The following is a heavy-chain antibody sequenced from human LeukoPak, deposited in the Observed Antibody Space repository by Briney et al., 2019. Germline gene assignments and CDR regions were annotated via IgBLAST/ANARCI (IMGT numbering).Heavy chain of an antibody. CDR3: ARGYYTLVDY. D-gene: IGHD2-2*02. J-gene: IGHJ4*02. Sequence: PGGSLRHSCAASGFTFSTYWMHWVRQAPGKGLVWVSRINGDGTTTNYADSVKGRFTTSRDNAKNTVYLQLNSLRAEDTAVYYCARGYYTLVDYWGQGMLVTVSS. V-gene: IGHV3-74*01. CDR2: INGDGTTT. CDR1: GFTFSTYW.